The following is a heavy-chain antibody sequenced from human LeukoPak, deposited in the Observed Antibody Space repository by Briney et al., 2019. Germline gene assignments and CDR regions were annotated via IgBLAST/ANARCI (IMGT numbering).Heavy chain of an antibody. J-gene: IGHJ4*02. V-gene: IGHV3-9*01. Sequence: GGSLRLSCAASGFTFDDYAMHWVRQAPGKGLEWVSGISWNSGSIGYADSVKGRFTISRDNAKNSLYLQMNSLRAEDTALYYCAKGTYYFDYWGKGTLVTVSS. CDR1: GFTFDDYA. CDR3: AKGTYYFDY. CDR2: ISWNSGSI.